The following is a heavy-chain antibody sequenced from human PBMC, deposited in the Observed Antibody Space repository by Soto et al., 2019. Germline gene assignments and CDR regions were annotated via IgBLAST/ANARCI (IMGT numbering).Heavy chain of an antibody. V-gene: IGHV3-74*01. CDR1: GFTLSGYW. CDR3: ASVGYKWENLYGMDV. CDR2: INSDGSNT. J-gene: IGHJ6*02. Sequence: EVQLVESGGGLVQPGGSLRLTCAASGFTLSGYWMHWVRQAPGKGLMWVSRINSDGSNTNYADSVKGRFTISRDNAKNTAYLQMNSLRAEDTAVYYCASVGYKWENLYGMDVWGQGTTVTVSS. D-gene: IGHD1-26*01.